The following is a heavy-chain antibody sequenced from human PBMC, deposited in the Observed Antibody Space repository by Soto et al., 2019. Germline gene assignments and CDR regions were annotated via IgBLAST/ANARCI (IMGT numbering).Heavy chain of an antibody. CDR2: IYYSVST. CDR1: GGSISSGGYY. Sequence: SETLSLTCTVSGGSISSGGYYWSWIRQHPGKGLEWIGYIYYSVSTYYNPSLKSRVTISVDTSKNQFSLKLSSVTAADTAVYYCARVRITILGVVPSQIVYPGPGTQVTVSS. D-gene: IGHD3-3*01. CDR3: ARVRITILGVVPSQIVY. V-gene: IGHV4-31*03. J-gene: IGHJ4*02.